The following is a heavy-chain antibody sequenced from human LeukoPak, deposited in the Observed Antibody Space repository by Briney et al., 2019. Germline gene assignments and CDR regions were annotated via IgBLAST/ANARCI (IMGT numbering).Heavy chain of an antibody. CDR2: IYTSGST. D-gene: IGHD3-10*01. CDR1: GGSISSGSDY. J-gene: IGHJ4*02. CDR3: ARENRGREAGVPYYFDY. Sequence: PSETLSLTCTVSGGSISSGSDYWSWIRQPAGKGLEWIGRIYTSGSTNYNPSLKSRVTISVDTSKNQFSLKLSSVTAADTAVYYCARENRGREAGVPYYFDYWGQGTQVTVSS. V-gene: IGHV4-61*02.